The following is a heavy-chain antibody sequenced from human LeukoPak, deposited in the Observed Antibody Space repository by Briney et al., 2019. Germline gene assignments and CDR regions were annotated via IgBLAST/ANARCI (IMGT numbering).Heavy chain of an antibody. CDR3: AKASAMIVVVSKHFDY. CDR1: GFTFSSYA. CDR2: ISGSGGST. J-gene: IGHJ4*02. D-gene: IGHD3-22*01. Sequence: GGSLRLSCAASGFTFSSYAMSWVRQAPGKGLEWVSAISGSGGSTYYADSVKGRFTISRDNPKNTLYLQMNSLRAEDTAVYYCAKASAMIVVVSKHFDYWGQGTLVTVSS. V-gene: IGHV3-23*01.